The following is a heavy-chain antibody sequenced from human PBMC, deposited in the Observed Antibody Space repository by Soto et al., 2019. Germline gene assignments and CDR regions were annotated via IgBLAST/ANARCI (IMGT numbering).Heavy chain of an antibody. CDR2: ISAYNGNT. J-gene: IGHJ3*02. Sequence: ASVKVSCKASGYTFTSYGISWVRQAPGQGLEWMGWISAYNGNTNYAQKLQGRVTMTTDTSTSTAYMELRGLRSDDTAVYYCARENLPIAVAGSGDAFDIWGQGTMVTVSS. V-gene: IGHV1-18*01. CDR3: ARENLPIAVAGSGDAFDI. CDR1: GYTFTSYG. D-gene: IGHD6-19*01.